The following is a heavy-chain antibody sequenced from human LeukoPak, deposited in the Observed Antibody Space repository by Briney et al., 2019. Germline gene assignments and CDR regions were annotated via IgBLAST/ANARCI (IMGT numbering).Heavy chain of an antibody. Sequence: ASVKVSYKASGYTFTAYYLHWERQAPGQGLEWMGWISPNSGGTHYAQKFQGRVTMTRDTSISTAYMELSRLRSDDTAVFYCARDSSGSYLDYWGQGTLVTVSS. CDR3: ARDSSGSYLDY. D-gene: IGHD1-26*01. CDR1: GYTFTAYY. J-gene: IGHJ4*02. CDR2: ISPNSGGT. V-gene: IGHV1-2*02.